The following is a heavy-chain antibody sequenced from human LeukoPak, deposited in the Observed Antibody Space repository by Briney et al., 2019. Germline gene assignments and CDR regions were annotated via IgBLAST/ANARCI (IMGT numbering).Heavy chain of an antibody. CDR3: ARDVGLDWGFGDAFDI. D-gene: IGHD3/OR15-3a*01. Sequence: GGSLRLSCAASGFTFSSYSMKWVRQAPGKGLEGVSSISNCSSYIYYAYSVKGRFTISIDNAKNSLYLQMNSLRAEDTAVYYCARDVGLDWGFGDAFDIWGQGTMVTVSS. V-gene: IGHV3-21*01. J-gene: IGHJ3*02. CDR1: GFTFSSYS. CDR2: ISNCSSYI.